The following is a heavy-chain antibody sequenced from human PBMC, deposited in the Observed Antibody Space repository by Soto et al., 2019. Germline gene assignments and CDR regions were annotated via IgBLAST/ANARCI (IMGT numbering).Heavy chain of an antibody. D-gene: IGHD3-10*01. J-gene: IGHJ6*03. CDR1: GFTFSSYD. CDR2: IGTAGDT. V-gene: IGHV3-13*01. CDR3: ARSTGSMVRGLYSDYYMDV. Sequence: GGSLRLSCAASGFTFSSYDMHWVRQATGKGLEWVSAIGTAGDTYYPGSVKGRFTISRENAKNSLYLQMNSLRAGDTAVYYCARSTGSMVRGLYSDYYMDVWGKGTTVTVSS.